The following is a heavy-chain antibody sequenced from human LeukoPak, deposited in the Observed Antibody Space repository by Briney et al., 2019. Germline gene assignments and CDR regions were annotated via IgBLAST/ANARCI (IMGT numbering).Heavy chain of an antibody. J-gene: IGHJ4*02. CDR3: AKGGGGSCYSALAY. Sequence: PGGSLRLSCAASGFTSSTYTMNWVRQAPGKGLEWVSVICGSGGNTYYADSVKGRFTISRDNSNNMLYLQMNSLRPEDTAIYYCAKGGGGSCYSALAYWGQGTLVTVSS. CDR1: GFTSSTYT. V-gene: IGHV3-23*01. D-gene: IGHD2-15*01. CDR2: ICGSGGNT.